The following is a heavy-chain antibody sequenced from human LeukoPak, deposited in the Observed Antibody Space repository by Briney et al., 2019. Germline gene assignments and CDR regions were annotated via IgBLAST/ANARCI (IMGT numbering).Heavy chain of an antibody. CDR2: ISYDGSNE. D-gene: IGHD3-9*01. J-gene: IGHJ3*02. CDR3: ARDLYYDILTGYYWPLHDAFDI. CDR1: GFTFSSYV. Sequence: GGSLRLSCAASGFTFSSYVMHWVRQAPGKGLEWVAIISYDGSNEYYADSVKGRFTISRDNAKNSLYLQMNSLRAEDTAVYYCARDLYYDILTGYYWPLHDAFDIWGQGTMVTVSS. V-gene: IGHV3-30*04.